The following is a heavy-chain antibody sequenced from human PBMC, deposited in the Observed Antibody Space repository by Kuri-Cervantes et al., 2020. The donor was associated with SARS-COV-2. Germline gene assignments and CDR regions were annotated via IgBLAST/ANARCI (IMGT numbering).Heavy chain of an antibody. CDR3: ARDHGGYSYGHADY. CDR1: GFTFDDYA. CDR2: ISYDGSNK. V-gene: IGHV3-30-3*01. Sequence: GGSLRLSCAASGFTFDDYAMHWVRQAPGKGLEWVAVISYDGSNKYYADSVKGRFTISRDNSKNTLYLQMNSLRAEDTAVYYCARDHGGYSYGHADYWGQGTLVTVSS. D-gene: IGHD5-18*01. J-gene: IGHJ4*02.